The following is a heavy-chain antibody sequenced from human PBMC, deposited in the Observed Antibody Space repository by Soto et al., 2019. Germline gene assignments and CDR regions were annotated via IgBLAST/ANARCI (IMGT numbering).Heavy chain of an antibody. CDR2: IKSKTDGGTT. CDR3: TEMNDFWSGYEYGMDV. CDR1: GFTFSNAW. J-gene: IGHJ6*02. V-gene: IGHV3-15*01. Sequence: EVQLVESGGGLVKPGGSLRLSCAASGFTFSNAWMSWVRQAPGKGLEWVGRIKSKTDGGTTDYAAPVKGRFTISRDDSKNTLYLQMNSLKTEDTAVYYCTEMNDFWSGYEYGMDVWGQGTTVTVSS. D-gene: IGHD3-3*01.